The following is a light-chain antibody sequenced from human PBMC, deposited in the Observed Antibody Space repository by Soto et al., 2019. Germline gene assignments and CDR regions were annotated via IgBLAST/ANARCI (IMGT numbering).Light chain of an antibody. CDR1: SSDVGGYNY. CDR3: SSYTSSSTRNVV. J-gene: IGLJ2*01. Sequence: QSALTQSASVSGSPGQSITISCTGTSSDVGGYNYVSWYQQHPGKAPKLMIYDVSNRPSGVSNRFSGSKSGNTASLTISGLQAEDEADYYCSSYTSSSTRNVVFGGGTKLTVL. V-gene: IGLV2-14*01. CDR2: DVS.